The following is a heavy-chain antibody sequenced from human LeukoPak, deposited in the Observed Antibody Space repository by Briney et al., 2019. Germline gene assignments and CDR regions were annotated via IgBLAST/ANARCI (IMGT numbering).Heavy chain of an antibody. CDR1: GFTFSSYA. V-gene: IGHV3-23*01. J-gene: IGHJ4*02. CDR2: ISGSGGST. CDR3: ARSYMVRGVLFDY. Sequence: PGGSLRLSCAASGFTFSSYAMSWVRQAPGKGLEWVSAISGSGGSTYYADSVKGRFTISRDNSKNTLYLQMNSLRAEDTAVYYCARSYMVRGVLFDYWSQGTLVTVSS. D-gene: IGHD3-10*01.